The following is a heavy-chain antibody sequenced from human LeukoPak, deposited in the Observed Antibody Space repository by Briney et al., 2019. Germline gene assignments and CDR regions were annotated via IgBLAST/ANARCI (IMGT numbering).Heavy chain of an antibody. D-gene: IGHD6-13*01. CDR3: ASYSSSWLYYFDY. V-gene: IGHV3-23*01. CDR1: GFTFSSYA. Sequence: PGGSLRLSCAASGFTFSSYAMSWVRQAPGKGLEWVSAISGSGGSTYYADSVKGRFTISRDNSKNTLYLQMNSLRAEDTAVYYRASYSSSWLYYFDYWGQGTLVTVSS. J-gene: IGHJ4*02. CDR2: ISGSGGST.